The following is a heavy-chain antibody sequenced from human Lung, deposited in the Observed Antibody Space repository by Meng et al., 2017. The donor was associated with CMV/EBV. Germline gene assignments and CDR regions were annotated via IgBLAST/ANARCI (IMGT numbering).Heavy chain of an antibody. Sequence: QVQRRESGPGLVKPSQNLSLTCTVSGGSISSGGYYWSWIRQHPGKGLEWIGYIHSSGSTYYNPSLRSRLTISVDTSKNQFSLKLSSVTAADTAVYYCARASYGSGSPLGESWFDPWGQGTLVTVSS. CDR2: IHSSGST. CDR1: GGSISSGGYY. V-gene: IGHV4-31*03. D-gene: IGHD3-10*01. CDR3: ARASYGSGSPLGESWFDP. J-gene: IGHJ5*02.